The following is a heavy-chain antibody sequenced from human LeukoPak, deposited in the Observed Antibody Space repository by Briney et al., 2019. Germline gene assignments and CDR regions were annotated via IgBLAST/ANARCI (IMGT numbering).Heavy chain of an antibody. CDR3: AKIARGGLAGLFDY. CDR2: MYTGGTT. V-gene: IGHV3-53*01. Sequence: GGSLRLSCAASGLTVSGTHMSWVRQAPGKGLEWVSAMYTGGTTYYADSVMGRFTVSRDNSRNTLFLQMNSLRAEDTALYYCAKIARGGLAGLFDYWGQGTLVTVSS. D-gene: IGHD6-19*01. J-gene: IGHJ4*02. CDR1: GLTVSGTH.